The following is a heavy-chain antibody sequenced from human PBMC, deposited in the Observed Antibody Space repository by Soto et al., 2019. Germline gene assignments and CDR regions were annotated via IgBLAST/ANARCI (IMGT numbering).Heavy chain of an antibody. D-gene: IGHD3-16*01. V-gene: IGHV3-23*01. CDR2: ISGSGGST. J-gene: IGHJ6*02. CDR3: ARDQSFDRTYYYGIDV. CDR1: GFPFSSYS. Sequence: GGSMRLSYAASGFPFSSYSMSWVRQAPGKGLEWVSAISGSGGSTYYADSVKGRFTISRDNSKNTLYLQMNSLRAEDTAVYYCARDQSFDRTYYYGIDVWGQGTTVTVSS.